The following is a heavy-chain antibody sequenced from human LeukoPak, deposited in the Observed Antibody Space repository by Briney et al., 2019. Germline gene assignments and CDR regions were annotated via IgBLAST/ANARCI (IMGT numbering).Heavy chain of an antibody. Sequence: GGSLRLSCAASGFSFSSYTMNWVRQAPGKGLEWVSSISGSSSYIYYADSVKGRFTISRDNAKNTLFLQMDSLRPEDTAVYYCVRSLRSADFWGQGTLVTVSS. CDR1: GFSFSSYT. CDR3: VRSLRSADF. J-gene: IGHJ4*02. V-gene: IGHV3-21*01. CDR2: ISGSSSYI.